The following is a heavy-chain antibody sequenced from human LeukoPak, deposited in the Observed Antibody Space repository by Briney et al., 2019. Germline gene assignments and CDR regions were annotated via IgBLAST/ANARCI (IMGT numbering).Heavy chain of an antibody. D-gene: IGHD4-17*01. J-gene: IGHJ4*02. Sequence: SSETLSLTCAVYGGSFSGYYWSWIRQPPGKGLEWIGEINHSGSTNYNPSLKSRVTISVDTSKNQFSLKLSSVTAADTAVYYCASYYGDYSYWGQGTLVTVSS. CDR3: ASYYGDYSY. V-gene: IGHV4-34*01. CDR1: GGSFSGYY. CDR2: INHSGST.